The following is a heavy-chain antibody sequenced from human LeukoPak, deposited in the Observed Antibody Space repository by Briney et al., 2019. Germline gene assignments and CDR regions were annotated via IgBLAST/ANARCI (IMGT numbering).Heavy chain of an antibody. CDR2: IYTSGST. V-gene: IGHV4-4*07. CDR1: GGSISSYY. Sequence: SETLSLTCTVSGGSISSYYWSWIRQPAGKGLEWIGRIYTSGSTNYNPSLKSRVTISVDTSKNQFSLKLSSVTAADTAVYYCASIVVVPPQYFQHWGQGTLVTVSS. CDR3: ASIVVVPPQYFQH. J-gene: IGHJ1*01. D-gene: IGHD2-2*01.